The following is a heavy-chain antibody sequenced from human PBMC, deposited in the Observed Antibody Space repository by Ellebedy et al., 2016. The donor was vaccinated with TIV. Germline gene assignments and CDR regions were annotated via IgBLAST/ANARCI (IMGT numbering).Heavy chain of an antibody. CDR1: GFTVSSNY. D-gene: IGHD5-24*01. CDR3: ARDEEMATSSLVY. CDR2: IYSGGST. Sequence: GESLKISCAASGFTVSSNYMSWVRQAPGKGLEWVSVIYSGGSTYYADSVKGRFTISRDNSKNTLYLQMNSLRAEDTAVYYCARDEEMATSSLVYWGQGTLVTVSS. V-gene: IGHV3-66*01. J-gene: IGHJ4*02.